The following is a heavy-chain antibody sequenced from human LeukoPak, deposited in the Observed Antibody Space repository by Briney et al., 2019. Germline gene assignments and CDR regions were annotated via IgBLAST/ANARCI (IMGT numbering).Heavy chain of an antibody. CDR1: GFTFNSYA. J-gene: IGHJ4*02. D-gene: IGHD3-16*01. CDR3: AKSDLGELDY. Sequence: GGSLRLSCTASGFTFNSYAMNWVRQAPGKGLEWVSAISGSGGNTYYADSVKGRFTISRDNSKNTVYLQMNSLRAEDTAVYYCAKSDLGELDYWGRGTLVTVS. V-gene: IGHV3-23*01. CDR2: ISGSGGNT.